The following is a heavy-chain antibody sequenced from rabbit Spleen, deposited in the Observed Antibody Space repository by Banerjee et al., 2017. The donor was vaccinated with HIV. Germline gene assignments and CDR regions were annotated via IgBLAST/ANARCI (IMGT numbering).Heavy chain of an antibody. J-gene: IGHJ6*01. CDR1: RFSFSSSYY. V-gene: IGHV1S40*01. D-gene: IGHD8-1*01. CDR3: ARDSASSFSSYGMDL. CDR2: IDAGSSGFT. Sequence: QSLEESGGDLVKPGASLTLTCTASRFSFSSSYYMCWVRQAPGKGLEWIACIDAGSSGFTYFASWAKGRFTCSKTSSTTVTLQMTSLTAADTATYFCARDSASSFSSYGMDLWGPGTLVTVS.